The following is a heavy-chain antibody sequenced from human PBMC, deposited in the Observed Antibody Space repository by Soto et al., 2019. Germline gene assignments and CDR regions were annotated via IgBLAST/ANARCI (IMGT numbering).Heavy chain of an antibody. Sequence: QVQLQESGPGLVKPSETLSLTCTVSGGSIIGAYWSWIRQPPGKGLESIGYIYYSGSTNYNPSLKRRVTISVDPSKNPFSLKLFSVTAADTAVYYCASGRYSSGWYGDWGQGTLVTVSS. CDR2: IYYSGST. V-gene: IGHV4-59*01. CDR1: GGSIIGAY. D-gene: IGHD6-19*01. CDR3: ASGRYSSGWYGD. J-gene: IGHJ4*02.